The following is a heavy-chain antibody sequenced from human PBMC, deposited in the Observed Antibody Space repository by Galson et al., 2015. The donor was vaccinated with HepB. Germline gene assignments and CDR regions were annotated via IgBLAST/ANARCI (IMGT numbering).Heavy chain of an antibody. CDR3: ARGRVGYCPWLR. CDR1: GGSFSGYY. Sequence: SETLSLTCAVYGGSFSGYYWSWIRQPPGKGLEWIGEINHSGSTNYNPSLKSRVTISVDTSKNQFSLKLSSVTAADTAVYYCARGRVGYCPWLRWGQGTLVTVSS. J-gene: IGHJ4*02. D-gene: IGHD3-22*01. V-gene: IGHV4-34*01. CDR2: INHSGST.